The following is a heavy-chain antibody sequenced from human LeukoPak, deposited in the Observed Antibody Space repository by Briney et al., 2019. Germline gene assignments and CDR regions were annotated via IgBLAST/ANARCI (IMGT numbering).Heavy chain of an antibody. J-gene: IGHJ6*04. Sequence: GGSLRLACAAAGFTFSSYAMSWVRQAPGKGLDWVSAISGSGGSIYYADSVKGRFTISRDNSKNTLYLQMNSLRAEDTAVYYCAKEREAVAAYYYYYGMDVWGKGPTVTVSS. CDR3: AKEREAVAAYYYYYGMDV. CDR1: GFTFSSYA. V-gene: IGHV3-23*01. CDR2: ISGSGGSI. D-gene: IGHD6-19*01.